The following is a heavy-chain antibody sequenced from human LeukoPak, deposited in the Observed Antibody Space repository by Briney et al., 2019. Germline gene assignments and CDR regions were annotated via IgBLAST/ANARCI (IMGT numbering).Heavy chain of an antibody. V-gene: IGHV3-21*01. CDR1: GFTFSSFG. CDR3: ARDSLVAYYFDY. D-gene: IGHD5-12*01. J-gene: IGHJ4*02. CDR2: ISSSSSYI. Sequence: GGSLRLSCAASGFTFSSFGMNWVRQAPGKGLEWVSSISSSSSYIYYADSVKGRFTISRDNAKNSLYLQMNSLRAEDTAVYYCARDSLVAYYFDYWGQGTLVTVSS.